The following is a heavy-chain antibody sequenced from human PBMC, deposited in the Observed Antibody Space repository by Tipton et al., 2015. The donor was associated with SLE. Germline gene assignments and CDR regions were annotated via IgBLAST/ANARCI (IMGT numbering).Heavy chain of an antibody. CDR1: GGSFSDYY. V-gene: IGHV4-34*01. D-gene: IGHD1-1*01. Sequence: TLSLTCTVSGGSFSDYYWSWIRQPPGQRLEWIGEINHWGSTYYNPSLNSRVTISLDTSNNHFSLKLTSVTAADTAVYYCARSKSQLDFDSWGQGTLVTVSS. CDR3: ARSKSQLDFDS. J-gene: IGHJ4*02. CDR2: INHWGST.